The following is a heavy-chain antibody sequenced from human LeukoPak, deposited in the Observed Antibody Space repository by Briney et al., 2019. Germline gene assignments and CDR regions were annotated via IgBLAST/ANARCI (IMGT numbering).Heavy chain of an antibody. J-gene: IGHJ4*02. CDR1: GGSISSYH. V-gene: IGHV4-59*12. CDR3: ARGGLLWFGELFAYYFDY. D-gene: IGHD3-10*01. Sequence: SETLSLTCTVSGGSISSYHWSWIRQPPGKGLEWIGYIYYSGSTNYNPSLKSRVTISVDTSKNQFSLQLNSVTPEDTAVYYCARGGLLWFGELFAYYFDYWGQGTLVTVSS. CDR2: IYYSGST.